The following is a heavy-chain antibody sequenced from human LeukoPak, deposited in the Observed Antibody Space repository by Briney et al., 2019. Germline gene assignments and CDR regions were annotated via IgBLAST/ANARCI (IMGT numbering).Heavy chain of an antibody. CDR1: GFTVSSNC. J-gene: IGHJ4*02. CDR2: ICSGGNT. D-gene: IGHD2-15*01. Sequence: GGSLRLSCAASGFTVSSNCMSWVRQAPGKGLEWVSLICSGGNTYYADSVTGRFTISRDDSKNTLYLQMNSLRAEDTAVYYCARRYCSGGTCYFFDYWGQGTLVTVSS. CDR3: ARRYCSGGTCYFFDY. V-gene: IGHV3-53*01.